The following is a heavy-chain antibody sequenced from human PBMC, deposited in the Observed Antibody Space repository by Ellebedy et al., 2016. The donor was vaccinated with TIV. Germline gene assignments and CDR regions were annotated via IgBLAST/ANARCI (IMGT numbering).Heavy chain of an antibody. CDR2: ISYDGSNK. CDR1: GFPFDSYV. V-gene: IGHV3-30*04. D-gene: IGHD5/OR15-5a*01. CDR3: ARALNHVDTVSTAPLDC. J-gene: IGHJ4*02. Sequence: GESLKISCPASGFPFDSYVMNWVRQAPGKGLEWVALISYDGSNKYFADSVQGRFHISRDNSQNTLYLLINSLRGDDTAIYYCARALNHVDTVSTAPLDCWGQGTLVTVSS.